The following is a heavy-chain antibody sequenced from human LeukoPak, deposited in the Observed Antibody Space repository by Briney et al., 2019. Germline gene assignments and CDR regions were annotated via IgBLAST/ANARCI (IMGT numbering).Heavy chain of an antibody. J-gene: IGHJ4*02. CDR2: ISSSSSYI. Sequence: PGGSLRLSCAASGFTFSSYWMSWVRQAPGKGLEWVSSISSSSSYIYYADSVKGRFTISRDNAKNSLYLQMNSLRADDTAVYYCARTTDYSSGFDYWGQGTLVTVSS. V-gene: IGHV3-21*01. CDR3: ARTTDYSSGFDY. D-gene: IGHD6-19*01. CDR1: GFTFSSYW.